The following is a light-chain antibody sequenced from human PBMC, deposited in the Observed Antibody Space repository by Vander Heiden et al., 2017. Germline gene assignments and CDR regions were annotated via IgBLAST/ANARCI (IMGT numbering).Light chain of an antibody. J-gene: IGLJ1*01. CDR3: CSYAGSYTLYV. Sequence: QSALTPPRSLSASSGQSVPISCTGTSSYVGGYYSVSWYQRHPGKAPNLMIYDVSKRPSGVPDRFSGSKSGNTASLTISGLQAEGEADYYCCSYAGSYTLYVFGTGTKVTVL. CDR2: DVS. CDR1: SSYVGGYYS. V-gene: IGLV2-11*01.